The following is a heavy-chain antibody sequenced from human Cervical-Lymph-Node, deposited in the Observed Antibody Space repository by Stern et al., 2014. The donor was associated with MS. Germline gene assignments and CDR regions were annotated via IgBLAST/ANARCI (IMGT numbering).Heavy chain of an antibody. D-gene: IGHD2-21*01. V-gene: IGHV1-46*01. Sequence: VQLVQSGPEVKKPGASVRASCQASGYTFTRHYMHWVRQAPGQGLDWMGLINPSTGSSIYAQRFQGRVAMTRDTSSTTVYLELSSLTSEETALYYCARDVARKYYFDSWGQGTLVTVSS. J-gene: IGHJ4*02. CDR1: GYTFTRHY. CDR3: ARDVARKYYFDS. CDR2: INPSTGSS.